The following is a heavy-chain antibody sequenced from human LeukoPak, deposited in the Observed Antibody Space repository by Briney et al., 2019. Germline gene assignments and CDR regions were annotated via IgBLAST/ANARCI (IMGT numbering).Heavy chain of an antibody. V-gene: IGHV1-2*02. J-gene: IGHJ5*02. CDR3: ARDITVTIGDWFDP. Sequence: ASVKVSCKASGYTFTGYYMHWVRQAPGQGLEWMGWINPNSGGTNYAQKFQGRVTMTRDTSISTAYMELSRLGSDDTAVYYCARDITVTIGDWFDPWGQGTLVTVSS. CDR1: GYTFTGYY. D-gene: IGHD4-17*01. CDR2: INPNSGGT.